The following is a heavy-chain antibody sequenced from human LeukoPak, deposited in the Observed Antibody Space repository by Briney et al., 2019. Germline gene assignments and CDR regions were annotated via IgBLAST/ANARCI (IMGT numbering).Heavy chain of an antibody. J-gene: IGHJ4*02. Sequence: PGRSLRLSCAASGFTFSSYAMHWVRQAPGKGLEWVAVISYDGSNKYYADSVKGRFTISRDNSKNTLYLQMNSLRAEDTAMYYCARSPSIVTTDFYYWGQGTLVTVSS. D-gene: IGHD4-11*01. CDR2: ISYDGSNK. CDR1: GFTFSSYA. V-gene: IGHV3-30-3*01. CDR3: ARSPSIVTTDFYY.